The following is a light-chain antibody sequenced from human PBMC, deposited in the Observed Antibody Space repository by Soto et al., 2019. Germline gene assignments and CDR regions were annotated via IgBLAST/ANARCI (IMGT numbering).Light chain of an antibody. Sequence: EIVMTQSPATLSVSPGERATLSCRASQSVSSSYLAWYQQKPGQAPGLLIYGASSRATGIPDRFSGSGSGTDFTLTISRLEPEDFAVYYCKQYGSSPITFGQGTRLEIK. CDR2: GAS. CDR3: KQYGSSPIT. V-gene: IGKV3-20*01. CDR1: QSVSSSY. J-gene: IGKJ5*01.